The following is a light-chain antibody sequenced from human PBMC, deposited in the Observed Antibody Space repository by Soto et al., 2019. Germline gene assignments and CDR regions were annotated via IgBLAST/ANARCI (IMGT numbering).Light chain of an antibody. V-gene: IGKV3-15*01. CDR2: VAS. CDR1: QSVSSN. J-gene: IGKJ4*01. Sequence: EIVMTQSPATLSVSPGERATLSCRASQSVSSNLAWYQQKPGQTPKLLIYVASTRATGIPARFSGSGSGTEFTLTISSLQSEDFAVYYCQHYNTYPLTFGGGTKVEIK. CDR3: QHYNTYPLT.